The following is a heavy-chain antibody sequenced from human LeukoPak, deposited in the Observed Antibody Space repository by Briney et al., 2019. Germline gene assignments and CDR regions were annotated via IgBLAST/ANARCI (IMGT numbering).Heavy chain of an antibody. V-gene: IGHV3-23*01. J-gene: IGHJ4*02. Sequence: PGGSLRLSCAASGFTFTTYWMTWVRQAPGMGLEWVSAISGSGGDTYYADSVKGRFTISRDNSKNTLYLQMNSLRAEDTAVYYCAKDGRVEEATITSSFFDYWGQGTLVTVSS. D-gene: IGHD5-12*01. CDR3: AKDGRVEEATITSSFFDY. CDR1: GFTFTTYW. CDR2: ISGSGGDT.